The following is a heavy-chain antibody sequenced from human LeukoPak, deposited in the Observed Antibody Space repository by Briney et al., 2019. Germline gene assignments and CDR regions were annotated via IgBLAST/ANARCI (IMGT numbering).Heavy chain of an antibody. CDR1: GYTFTGYY. CDR3: AGAPMIVVVFPPRLDY. D-gene: IGHD3-22*01. CDR2: INPNSGGT. V-gene: IGHV1-2*02. J-gene: IGHJ4*02. Sequence: RASVKVSCKTSGYTFTGYYMHWVRQAPGQGLEWMGWINPNSGGTNYAQKFQDRVTMTGDTSISTAYMELSRLTSDDTAVYYCAGAPMIVVVFPPRLDYWGQGTLVTVSS.